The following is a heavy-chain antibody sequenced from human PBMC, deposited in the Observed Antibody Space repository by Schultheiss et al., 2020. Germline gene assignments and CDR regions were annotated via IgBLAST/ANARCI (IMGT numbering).Heavy chain of an antibody. V-gene: IGHV3-23*01. J-gene: IGHJ6*02. CDR3: ARMRVVYCSGGSCYSRQTYYYYYGMDV. D-gene: IGHD2-15*01. CDR2: ISGSGGST. CDR1: GFTFSSYA. Sequence: GGSLRLSCAASGFTFSSYAMHWVRQAPGKGLEWVSAISGSGGSTYYADSVKGRFTISRDNSKNTLYLQMNSLRAEDTAVYYCARMRVVYCSGGSCYSRQTYYYYYGMDVWGQGTTVTVSS.